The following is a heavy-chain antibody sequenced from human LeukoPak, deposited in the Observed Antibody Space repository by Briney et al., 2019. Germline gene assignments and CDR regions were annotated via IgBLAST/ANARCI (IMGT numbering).Heavy chain of an antibody. CDR1: GWLFSDAW. CDR3: TYMATVFTVDF. V-gene: IGHV3-15*01. D-gene: IGHD4-17*01. Sequence: GASLRLSCAVSGWLFSDAWMSWVRQAPGKGLEWVGRIRGRTDRETIDFAAPVKGRFTISRDVSQNMVHLQMNSLRTEDTAVYYCTYMATVFTVDFWGQGTLVTVSS. CDR2: IRGRTDRETI. J-gene: IGHJ4*02.